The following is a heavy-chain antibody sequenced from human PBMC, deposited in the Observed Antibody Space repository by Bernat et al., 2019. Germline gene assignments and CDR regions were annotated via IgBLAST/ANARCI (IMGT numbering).Heavy chain of an antibody. V-gene: IGHV3-30*04. CDR3: AKDSTAGWWKYFFDY. D-gene: IGHD2-8*02. CDR1: GFTPSNYA. Sequence: QVQLVESGGGVVQPGTSLRLSCAAPGFTPSNYAMHWVRQAPGKGLEGVAVISYDESSKYHADSVKGRFTISRDNSKNTLYLQMTSLTTEDTAVYYCAKDSTAGWWKYFFDYWGQGTLVTVSS. CDR2: ISYDESSK. J-gene: IGHJ4*02.